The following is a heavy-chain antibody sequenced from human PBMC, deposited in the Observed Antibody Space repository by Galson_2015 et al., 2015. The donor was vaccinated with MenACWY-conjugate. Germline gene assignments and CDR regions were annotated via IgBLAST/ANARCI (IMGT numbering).Heavy chain of an antibody. J-gene: IGHJ6*03. D-gene: IGHD4-11*01. CDR2: IIPIFGTA. CDR1: GGTFSSYA. Sequence: SVKVSCKASGGTFSSYAISWVRQAPGQGLEWMGGIIPIFGTANYAQKFQGRVTITADESTSTGYMELSSLRSEDTAVYYCARTWVTVNHYYYMDVWGKGTTVTVSS. V-gene: IGHV1-69*13. CDR3: ARTWVTVNHYYYMDV.